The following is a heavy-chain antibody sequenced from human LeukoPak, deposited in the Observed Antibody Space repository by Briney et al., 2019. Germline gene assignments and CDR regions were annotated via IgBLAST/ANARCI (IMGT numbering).Heavy chain of an antibody. J-gene: IGHJ4*02. V-gene: IGHV3-30*03. Sequence: GGSLRLSCAASGFTFSSYGMHWVRQAPGKGLEWVAVISYDGSNKYYADSVKGRFTISRDNSKNTLYLQMNSLRAEDTAVYYCARDPGIAVARTRPVGFDYWGQGTLVTVSS. CDR1: GFTFSSYG. D-gene: IGHD6-19*01. CDR3: ARDPGIAVARTRPVGFDY. CDR2: ISYDGSNK.